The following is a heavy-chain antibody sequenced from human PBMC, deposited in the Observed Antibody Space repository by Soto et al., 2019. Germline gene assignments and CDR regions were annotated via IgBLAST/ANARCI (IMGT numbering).Heavy chain of an antibody. CDR3: ARDPYYYGSGRTDYGMDV. J-gene: IGHJ6*02. CDR2: IIPIFGTA. Sequence: SVKVSCKASGGTFSSYAISWVRQAPGQGXEWMGGIIPIFGTANYAQKFQGRVTITADKSTSTAYMELSSLRSEDTAVYYCARDPYYYGSGRTDYGMDVWGQGPTVTVSS. CDR1: GGTFSSYA. V-gene: IGHV1-69*06. D-gene: IGHD3-10*01.